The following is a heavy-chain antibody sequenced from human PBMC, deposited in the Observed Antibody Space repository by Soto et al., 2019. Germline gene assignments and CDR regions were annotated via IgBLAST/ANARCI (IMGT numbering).Heavy chain of an antibody. CDR3: ARGPAALPPGYYYYGMDV. D-gene: IGHD6-6*01. J-gene: IGHJ6*02. CDR1: GYTFTGYY. Sequence: ASVKVSCKASGYTFTGYYMHWVRQAPGQGLEWMGWINPNSGGTNYAQKFQGWVTMTRDTSISTAYMEPSRLRSDDTAVYYCARGPAALPPGYYYYGMDVWGQGTTVTVSS. CDR2: INPNSGGT. V-gene: IGHV1-2*04.